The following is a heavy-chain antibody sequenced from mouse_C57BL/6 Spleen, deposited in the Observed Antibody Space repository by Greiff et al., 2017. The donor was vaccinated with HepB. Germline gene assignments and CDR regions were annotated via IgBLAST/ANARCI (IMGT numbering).Heavy chain of an antibody. J-gene: IGHJ1*03. CDR1: GFNIKDYY. Sequence: EVQRVESGAELVKPGASVKLSCTASGFNIKDYYMHWVKQRTEQGLEWIGRIDPEDGETKYAPKFQGKATITADTSSNTAYLQLSSLTSEDTAVYYCASTTGSSYERYFDVWGTGTTVTVSS. CDR3: ASTTGSSYERYFDV. V-gene: IGHV14-2*01. D-gene: IGHD1-1*01. CDR2: IDPEDGET.